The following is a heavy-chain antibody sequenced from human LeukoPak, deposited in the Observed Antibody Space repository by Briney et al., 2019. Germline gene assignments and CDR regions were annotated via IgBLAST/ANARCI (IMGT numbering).Heavy chain of an antibody. CDR2: INWNGGST. J-gene: IGHJ6*03. D-gene: IGHD3-16*01. CDR3: ARDGSADEPDYYDYYMDV. CDR1: GFTFDDYG. V-gene: IGHV3-20*04. Sequence: GGSLRLSCAASGFTFDDYGMSWVRQAPGKGLEWVSGINWNGGSTGYADSVKGRFTISRDNAKNSLYLQMNSLRAEDTAVYYCARDGSADEPDYYDYYMDVWGKGTTVTVSS.